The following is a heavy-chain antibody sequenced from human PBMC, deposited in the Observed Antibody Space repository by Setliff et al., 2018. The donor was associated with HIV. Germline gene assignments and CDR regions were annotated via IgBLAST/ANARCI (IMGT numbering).Heavy chain of an antibody. J-gene: IGHJ4*02. V-gene: IGHV4-61*01. CDR2: IYYNGNT. Sequence: PSETLSLTCTVSGDFFSSDYYWGWIRQPPGKGLEWIGTIYYNGNTNYNPSLKSRVAISVDTSKNLFSLKMNSVTPADTAVYYCARGIENFWSGYIRWGQGTLVTVSS. CDR1: GDFFSSDYY. D-gene: IGHD3-3*01. CDR3: ARGIENFWSGYIR.